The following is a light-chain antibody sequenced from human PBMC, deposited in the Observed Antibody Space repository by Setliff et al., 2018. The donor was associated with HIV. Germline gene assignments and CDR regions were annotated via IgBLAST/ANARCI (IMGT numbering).Light chain of an antibody. CDR3: SLKRRSSTV. J-gene: IGLJ1*01. CDR1: SSDVGGYNY. V-gene: IGLV2-11*01. CDR2: DVS. Sequence: QSALTQPRSVSGSPGQSVTISCTGTSSDVGGYNYVSWYQQHPGKAPKLMIYDVSKRPSGVPDRFSGSKSGNTASLTISGLQAEDEADYYCSLKRRSSTVFATGTKVTVL.